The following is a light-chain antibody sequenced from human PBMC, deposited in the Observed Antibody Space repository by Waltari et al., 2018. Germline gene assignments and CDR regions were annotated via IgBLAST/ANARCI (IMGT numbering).Light chain of an antibody. J-gene: IGLJ3*02. Sequence: QSALTQPASVPGSPGQSITISCTGTSSEVGFYNYVSWYQQHPGKAPKLMIYDVSERPSGVSNRFSGSKSGNTASLTISGLQAEDDADYYCNSYAGSSSWVFGGGTKLTVL. CDR1: SSEVGFYNY. V-gene: IGLV2-14*01. CDR2: DVS. CDR3: NSYAGSSSWV.